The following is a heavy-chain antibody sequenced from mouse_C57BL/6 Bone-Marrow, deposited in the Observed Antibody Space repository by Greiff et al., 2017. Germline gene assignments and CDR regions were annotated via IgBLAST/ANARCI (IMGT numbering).Heavy chain of an antibody. CDR3: ARRNYDYDAGLYYYAMDY. V-gene: IGHV5-6*01. CDR2: ISSGGSYT. D-gene: IGHD2-4*01. J-gene: IGHJ4*01. Sequence: EVQLVKSGGDLVKPGGSLKLSCAASGFTFSSYGMSWVRQTPDKRLEWVATISSGGSYTYYPDSVKGRFTISRDNAKNTLYLQMSSLKSEDTAMYYCARRNYDYDAGLYYYAMDYWGQGTSVTVSS. CDR1: GFTFSSYG.